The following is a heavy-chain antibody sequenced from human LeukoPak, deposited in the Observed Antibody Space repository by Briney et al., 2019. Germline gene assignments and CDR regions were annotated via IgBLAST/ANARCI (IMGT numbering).Heavy chain of an antibody. D-gene: IGHD3-22*01. CDR3: ARDDMDSSGYFLYYYYMDV. J-gene: IGHJ6*03. Sequence: PGGSLRLSCAASGFTFSSYWMHWVRQAPGKGLVWVSRINSDWSSTSYADSVKGRFTISRHNPNNTLYLQMNSLRAEDTAVYYCARDDMDSSGYFLYYYYMDVWGKGTTVTVSS. V-gene: IGHV3-74*01. CDR1: GFTFSSYW. CDR2: INSDWSST.